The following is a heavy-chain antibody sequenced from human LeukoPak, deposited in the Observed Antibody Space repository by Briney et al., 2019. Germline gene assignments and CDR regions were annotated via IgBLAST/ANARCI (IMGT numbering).Heavy chain of an antibody. CDR2: INHGGST. V-gene: IGHV4-34*01. D-gene: IGHD3-9*01. CDR1: GGSFSGYY. CDR3: ARGKPILIGYYRPHFDY. Sequence: KASETLSLTCAVYGGSFSGYYWSWIRQPPGKGLEWIGEINHGGSTNYNPSLKSRVTISVDTSKNQFSLKLSSVTAADTAVYYCARGKPILIGYYRPHFDYWGQGTLVTVSS. J-gene: IGHJ4*02.